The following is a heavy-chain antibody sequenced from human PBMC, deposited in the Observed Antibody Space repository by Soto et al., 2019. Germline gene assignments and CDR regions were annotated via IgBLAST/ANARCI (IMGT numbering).Heavy chain of an antibody. Sequence: EVQLVESGGGLVQPGGSLRLSCAASGFTFSNYWMHWVRRAPGKGLVWVSRINTDGSATSYADSVKGRFTVSRDNARKTQYLQMHRLRAEDTAVYYCARDGGGSWGQGTLVTVSS. CDR3: ARDGGGS. D-gene: IGHD2-15*01. J-gene: IGHJ5*02. CDR2: INTDGSAT. V-gene: IGHV3-74*01. CDR1: GFTFSNYW.